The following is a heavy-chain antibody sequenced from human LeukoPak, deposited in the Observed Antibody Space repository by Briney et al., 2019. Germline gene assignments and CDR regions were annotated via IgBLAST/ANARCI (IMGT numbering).Heavy chain of an antibody. Sequence: GGSLRLSCAASGFTFNNYAMSWVRQAPGKGLEWVSAISETGGSTYYADSVKGRFTISRDNSKNTLYLQMNSLRAEDTAVYYCAKARWGYCSGGSCYGFDYWGQGTLVTVSS. D-gene: IGHD2-15*01. J-gene: IGHJ4*02. CDR1: GFTFNNYA. CDR3: AKARWGYCSGGSCYGFDY. V-gene: IGHV3-23*01. CDR2: ISETGGST.